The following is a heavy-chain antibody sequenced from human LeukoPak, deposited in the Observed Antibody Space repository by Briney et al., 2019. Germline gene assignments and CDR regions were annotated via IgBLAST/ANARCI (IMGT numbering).Heavy chain of an antibody. CDR2: IYYSGST. D-gene: IGHD6-19*01. V-gene: IGHV4-31*03. Sequence: PSQTLSLTCTVSGGSISSGGYYWSWIRQHPGKGLEWIEYIYYSGSTYYNPSLKSRVTISVDTSKNQFSLKLSSVTAADTAVYYCARWSEAAAFDYWGQGTLVTVSS. J-gene: IGHJ4*02. CDR3: ARWSEAAAFDY. CDR1: GGSISSGGYY.